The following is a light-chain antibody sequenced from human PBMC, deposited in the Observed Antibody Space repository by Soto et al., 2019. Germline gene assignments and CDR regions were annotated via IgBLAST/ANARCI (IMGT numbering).Light chain of an antibody. CDR1: QALSSY. CDR3: QQVNNYPLT. J-gene: IGKJ4*02. CDR2: AAS. V-gene: IGKV1-9*01. Sequence: IQLTQSPSSLSASVGDRVTIPCRASQALSSYLAWYQQKPGKAPKLLIYAASTLQSGVPSRFSGSESGTDFTLTISSLQPEDFGTYYCQQVNNYPLTCGGGTKVDIK.